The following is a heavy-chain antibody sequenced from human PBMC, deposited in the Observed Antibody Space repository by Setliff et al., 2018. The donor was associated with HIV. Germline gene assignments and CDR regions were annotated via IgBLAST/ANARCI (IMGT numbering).Heavy chain of an antibody. CDR2: IYYSGSA. V-gene: IGHV4-31*01. D-gene: IGHD2-21*02. CDR1: GDSIDRSNFF. CDR3: ARGGAFCGRDSCYYLDY. J-gene: IGHJ4*02. Sequence: TLSLTCTVSGDSIDRSNFFWTWIRQHPGKGLEWIGHIYYSGSATYNPSLKSQASISVDTSRNEFSLKLSSVTAADTAVYFCARGGAFCGRDSCYYLDYWGQGNPVTSPQ.